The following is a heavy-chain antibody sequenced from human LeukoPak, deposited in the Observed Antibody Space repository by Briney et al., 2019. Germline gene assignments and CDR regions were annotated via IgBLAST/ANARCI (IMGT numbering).Heavy chain of an antibody. D-gene: IGHD1-7*01. CDR3: ARGFSRGTYWYFDL. Sequence: ASVKVSCKASGYTFTSYDINWVRQATGQGLEWMGWMNPNSGNTGYAQKFQGRVTITRNTSISTAYMELSSLRSEDTAVYYCARGFSRGTYWYFDLWGRGTLVTVSS. CDR2: MNPNSGNT. CDR1: GYTFTSYD. V-gene: IGHV1-8*03. J-gene: IGHJ2*01.